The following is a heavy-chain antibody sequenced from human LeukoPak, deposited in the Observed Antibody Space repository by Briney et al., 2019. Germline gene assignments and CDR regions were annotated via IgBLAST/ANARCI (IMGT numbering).Heavy chain of an antibody. J-gene: IGHJ6*02. CDR2: ISYDGSNK. D-gene: IGHD5-12*01. CDR3: GRLMGGYDSYFYGMDV. CDR1: GFTFSSFG. V-gene: IGHV3-30*03. Sequence: PGRSLRLSCAASGFTFSSFGMHWVRQAPGKGLEWVAVISYDGSNKYYADSVKGRFTISRDNSQNTLYLQMNSLRPEDTAVYYRGRLMGGYDSYFYGMDVWGQGTTVTVSS.